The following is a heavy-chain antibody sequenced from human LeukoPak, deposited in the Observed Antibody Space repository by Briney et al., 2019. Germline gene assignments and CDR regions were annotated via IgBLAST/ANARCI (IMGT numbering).Heavy chain of an antibody. Sequence: GGSLRLSCAASGFTFSSYSMNWVRQAPGKGLEWVSYISSSSSTIYYADSVKGRLTISRDNAKNSLYLQMNSLRAEDTAVYYCARAGDGYSDYWGQGTLVTVSS. J-gene: IGHJ4*02. CDR2: ISSSSSTI. CDR1: GFTFSSYS. V-gene: IGHV3-48*01. CDR3: ARAGDGYSDY. D-gene: IGHD3-22*01.